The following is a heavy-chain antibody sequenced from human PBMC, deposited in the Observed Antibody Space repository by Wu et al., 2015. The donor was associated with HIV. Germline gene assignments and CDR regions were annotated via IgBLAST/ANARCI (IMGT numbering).Heavy chain of an antibody. D-gene: IGHD3-22*01. Sequence: QVQLVQSGAEVKKPGSSVKVSCKASGGTFSSSAINWVRQVPGLGLEWMGGIVPVFDTTNYAQKFQGRVTITTDESTSTAYMELSSLRSEDTAVYYCARQPHYYDSSGYDYWGQGTLVTVSS. J-gene: IGHJ4*02. CDR1: GGTFSSSA. CDR2: IVPVFDTT. CDR3: ARQPHYYDSSGYDY. V-gene: IGHV1-69*05.